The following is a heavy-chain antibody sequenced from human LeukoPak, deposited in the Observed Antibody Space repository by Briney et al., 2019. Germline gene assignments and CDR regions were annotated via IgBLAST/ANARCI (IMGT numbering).Heavy chain of an antibody. CDR2: INRGGST. D-gene: IGHD3-10*01. Sequence: SETLSLTCAVYGGSFSGYYWSWIRQPPGKGLEWIGEINRGGSTNYNLSLKSRVTISVETSKNQFSLKLSSVTAADTAVYNCARGYGSGSYYGHWGQGTLVIVSS. CDR3: ARGYGSGSYYGH. V-gene: IGHV4-34*01. J-gene: IGHJ4*02. CDR1: GGSFSGYY.